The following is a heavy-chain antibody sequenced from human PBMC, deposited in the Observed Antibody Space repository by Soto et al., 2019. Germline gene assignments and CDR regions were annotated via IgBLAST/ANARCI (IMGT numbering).Heavy chain of an antibody. Sequence: EVQLVESGGGLVQPGGSLRLSCAVSGFTFSSFWRHWVSKAPGEGLVWVSRINTDVSSTSYADYVKGQFTISRYNAKNTLYLQMNSLRVEDTAMYYCAKSGVDILGLSYWGQGTLVTVSS. CDR1: GFTFSSFW. CDR2: INTDVSST. V-gene: IGHV3-74*01. D-gene: IGHD3-3*01. J-gene: IGHJ4*02. CDR3: AKSGVDILGLSY.